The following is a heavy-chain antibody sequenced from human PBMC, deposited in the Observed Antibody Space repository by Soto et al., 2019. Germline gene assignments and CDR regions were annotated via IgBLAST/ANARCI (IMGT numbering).Heavy chain of an antibody. V-gene: IGHV4-4*02. CDR3: GRTKDYVYGVDV. Sequence: QVQLQESGPGLVKPSGTLSLTCAVSGTSISSSQWWSWVRQPPGKGLEWIGEIYHNERTNYNPSLKSRLTMSLDKSKNQVCLKLRSVTAADRDTYYCGRTKDYVYGVDVWGQWTTVTVSS. J-gene: IGHJ6*02. CDR2: IYHNERT. CDR1: GTSISSSQW.